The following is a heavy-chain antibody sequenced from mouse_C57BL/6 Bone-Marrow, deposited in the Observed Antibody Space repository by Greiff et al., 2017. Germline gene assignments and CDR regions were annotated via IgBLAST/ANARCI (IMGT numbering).Heavy chain of an antibody. CDR2: INPSNGGT. CDR1: GYTFTSYW. J-gene: IGHJ4*01. Sequence: QVQLQQPGPELVKPGASVKLSCKASGYTFTSYWMHWVKQRPGKGLEWIGNINPSNGGTNYNEKFKSKATLTVDKSSSTADMQLSSLTSEDSAVYYDARAGVWLPRRFCYAMGYWGQGTSVTVSS. CDR3: ARAGVWLPRRFCYAMGY. V-gene: IGHV1-53*01. D-gene: IGHD2-2*01.